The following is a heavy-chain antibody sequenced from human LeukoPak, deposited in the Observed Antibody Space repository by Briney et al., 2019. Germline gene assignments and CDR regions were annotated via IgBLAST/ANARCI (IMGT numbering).Heavy chain of an antibody. D-gene: IGHD3-22*01. CDR1: GVSFSGYY. CDR3: ASFKRYYYDSSGYRRDY. J-gene: IGHJ4*02. V-gene: IGHV4-34*01. Sequence: SETLSLTCAVYGVSFSGYYWSWIRQPPGKGLEWIGEINHSGSTNYNPSLKSRVTISVDTSKNQFSLKLSSVTAADTAVYYWASFKRYYYDSSGYRRDYWGQGTLVTVSS. CDR2: INHSGST.